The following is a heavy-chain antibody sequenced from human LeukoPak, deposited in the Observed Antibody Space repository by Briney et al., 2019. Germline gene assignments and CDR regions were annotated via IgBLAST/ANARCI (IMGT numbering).Heavy chain of an antibody. D-gene: IGHD2-21*02. CDR2: LYYSGST. J-gene: IGHJ4*02. CDR3: ARAGVTPTYFDY. Sequence: SETLSLTCSVSGDSITSTSYYWGWIRQPPGKGLEWIGSLYYSGSTYYNPSLKRRVTISVHTSKNQFSLKLTSVTAADTAVYYCARAGVTPTYFDYWGQGTLVTVSS. V-gene: IGHV4-39*07. CDR1: GDSITSTSYY.